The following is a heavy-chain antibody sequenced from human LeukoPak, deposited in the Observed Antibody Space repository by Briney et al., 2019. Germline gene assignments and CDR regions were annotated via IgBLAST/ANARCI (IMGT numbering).Heavy chain of an antibody. CDR3: ARRAYCSSTSCAFDY. D-gene: IGHD2-2*01. CDR1: GFTFSSYS. J-gene: IGHJ4*02. Sequence: GGSLRLSCAASGFTFSSYSMNWVRQAPGKGLEWVSSISSSSSYIYYADSVKGRFTISRDNAKNSLYLQMNSLRAEDTAVYYCARRAYCSSTSCAFDYWGLGTLVTVSS. V-gene: IGHV3-21*01. CDR2: ISSSSSYI.